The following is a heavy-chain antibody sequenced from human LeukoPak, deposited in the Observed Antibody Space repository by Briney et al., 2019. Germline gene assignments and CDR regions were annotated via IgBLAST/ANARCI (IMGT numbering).Heavy chain of an antibody. D-gene: IGHD2-2*01. Sequence: PGRSLRLSCAASGFMSDDYAMHWVRQVPGKGLEWVSSISYNSSSIAYADSVKGRFTISRDNAKNSLYLQMSSLRVEDMALYHCAKAGCSSIRCYVNYWGQGTLVTVSS. CDR1: GFMSDDYA. CDR3: AKAGCSSIRCYVNY. V-gene: IGHV3-9*02. J-gene: IGHJ4*02. CDR2: ISYNSSSI.